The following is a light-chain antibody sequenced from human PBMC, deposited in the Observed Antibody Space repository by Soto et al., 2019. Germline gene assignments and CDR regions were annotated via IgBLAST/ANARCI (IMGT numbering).Light chain of an antibody. CDR1: QSVSSN. CDR2: DAS. V-gene: IGKV3-20*01. CDR3: QQYGSSL. Sequence: ETVMTQSPLFLPVTPGEPSSISCRASQSVSSNLAWHQQKPGQAPRILMYDASTRATGIPARFSGSGSGTDFTLTISRLEPEDFAVYYCQQYGSSLFGQGTRLGL. J-gene: IGKJ5*01.